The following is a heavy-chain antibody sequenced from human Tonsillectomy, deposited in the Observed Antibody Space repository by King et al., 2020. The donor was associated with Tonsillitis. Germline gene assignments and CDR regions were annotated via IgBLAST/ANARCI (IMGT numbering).Heavy chain of an antibody. J-gene: IGHJ4*02. V-gene: IGHV3-9*01. Sequence: VQLVESGGGLVQPGRSLRLSCAASGFTFDDYAMHWVRQAPGKGLEWVSSISWNSGDIHYADSVKGRFTISRDNAKSSLYLQMNSLRAEDTALYYCAKGYDNSGYYLGAIDYWGQGTLVTVSS. CDR3: AKGYDNSGYYLGAIDY. CDR1: GFTFDDYA. D-gene: IGHD3-22*01. CDR2: ISWNSGDI.